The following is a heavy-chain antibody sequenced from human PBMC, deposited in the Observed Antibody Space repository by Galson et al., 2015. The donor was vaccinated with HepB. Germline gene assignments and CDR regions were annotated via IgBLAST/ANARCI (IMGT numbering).Heavy chain of an antibody. CDR3: ARDRREANWFDP. Sequence: SVKVSCKASGYTFTGYYMHWVRQAPGQGLEWMGRINPNSGGTNYAQKFQGRVTMTRDTSISTAHMELSRLRSDDTAVYYCARDRREANWFDPWGQGTLVTVSS. J-gene: IGHJ5*02. V-gene: IGHV1-2*06. CDR2: INPNSGGT. CDR1: GYTFTGYY.